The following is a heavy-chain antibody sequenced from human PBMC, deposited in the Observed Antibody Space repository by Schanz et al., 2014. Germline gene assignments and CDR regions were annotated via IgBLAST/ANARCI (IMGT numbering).Heavy chain of an antibody. CDR3: ARGTDWNLHY. J-gene: IGHJ4*02. CDR1: GFIFSNYG. Sequence: QVQLVESGGGVVQPGGSLRLSCAASGFIFSNYGMHWVRQAPGKGLEWVSTISASGGSTYYADSVKGRFTISRENAKNSLYLQMNSLRAGDTAVYYCARGTDWNLHYWGQGALVTVSS. CDR2: ISASGGST. V-gene: IGHV3-NL1*01. D-gene: IGHD1-1*01.